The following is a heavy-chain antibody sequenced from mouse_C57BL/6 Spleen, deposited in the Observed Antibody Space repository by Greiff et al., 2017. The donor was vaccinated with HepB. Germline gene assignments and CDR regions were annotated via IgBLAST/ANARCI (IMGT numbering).Heavy chain of an antibody. Sequence: VQLQQSGAELVKPGASVKLSCTASGFNIKDYYMHWVKQRTEQGLEWIGRIDPEDGDTKYAPKFQGKATITVDTSSNTAYLQLSSLPSEDTAVYYCAFYYGSCGWFAYGGQGTLVTVSS. D-gene: IGHD1-1*01. CDR2: IDPEDGDT. CDR1: GFNIKDYY. V-gene: IGHV14-2*01. J-gene: IGHJ3*01. CDR3: AFYYGSCGWFAY.